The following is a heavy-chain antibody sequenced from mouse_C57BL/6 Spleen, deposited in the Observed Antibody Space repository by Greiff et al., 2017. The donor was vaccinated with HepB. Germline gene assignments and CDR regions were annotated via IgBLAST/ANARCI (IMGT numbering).Heavy chain of an antibody. D-gene: IGHD4-1*01. CDR2: INPGSGGT. J-gene: IGHJ4*01. Sequence: VMLVESGAELVRPGTSVKVSCKASGYAFTNYLIEWVKQRPGQGLEWIGVINPGSGGTNYNEKFKGKATLTADKSSSTTYMQLSSLTSEDSAVYFCARAGTGGDAMDYWGQGTSVTVSS. CDR1: GYAFTNYL. CDR3: ARAGTGGDAMDY. V-gene: IGHV1-54*01.